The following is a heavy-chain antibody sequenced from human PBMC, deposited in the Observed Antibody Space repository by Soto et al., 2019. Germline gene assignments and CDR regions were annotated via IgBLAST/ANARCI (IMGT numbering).Heavy chain of an antibody. V-gene: IGHV3-33*01. CDR2: IWYDGSNK. J-gene: IGHJ6*03. CDR3: ARDGRDIVVVVAATPARYYYYMDV. Sequence: PGGSLRLSCAASGFTFSSYGMHWVRQAPGKGLEWVAVIWYDGSNKYYADSVKGRFTISRDNSKNTLYLQMNSLRAEDTAVYYCARDGRDIVVVVAATPARYYYYMDVWGKGTTVTVSS. D-gene: IGHD2-15*01. CDR1: GFTFSSYG.